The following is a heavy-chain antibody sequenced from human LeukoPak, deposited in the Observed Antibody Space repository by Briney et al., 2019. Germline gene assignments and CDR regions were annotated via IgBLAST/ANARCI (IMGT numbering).Heavy chain of an antibody. CDR1: GYTFTTSY. CDR3: ARGGTFYPSIDY. D-gene: IGHD1-26*01. Sequence: ASVKVSCRASGYTFTTSYINWVPQAPGQGLEWMGWVSAYNGKTSYAQRFQGRVTMTTDSSTNTAYMDLASLRSDDTAVYYCARGGTFYPSIDYWGQGTLVTVSS. V-gene: IGHV1-18*01. J-gene: IGHJ4*02. CDR2: VSAYNGKT.